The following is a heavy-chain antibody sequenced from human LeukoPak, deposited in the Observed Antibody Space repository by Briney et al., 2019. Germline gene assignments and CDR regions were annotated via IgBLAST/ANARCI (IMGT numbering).Heavy chain of an antibody. J-gene: IGHJ5*02. CDR2: INPNSGGT. V-gene: IGHV1-2*02. CDR3: ARMSIAARPVYNWFDP. CDR1: GYTFTSYY. Sequence: ASVKVSCKASGYTFTSYYMHWVRQAPGQGLEWMGWINPNSGGTNYAQKFQGRVTMTRDTSISTAYMELSRLRSDDTAVYYCARMSIAARPVYNWFDPWGQGTLVTVSS. D-gene: IGHD6-6*01.